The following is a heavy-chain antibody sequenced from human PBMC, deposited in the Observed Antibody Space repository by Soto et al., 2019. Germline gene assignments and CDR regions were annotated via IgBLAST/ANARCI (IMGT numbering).Heavy chain of an antibody. D-gene: IGHD2-15*01. Sequence: QVQLVESGGGVVQPGRSLRLSCAASGFIFSSYAMHWVRQAPGKGLEWVAVISYDGRNKYYADSVKGRFTISRDNSKNTLYLQMNSLRAEDTAVYYCARTGLLHGMDAWGQGTTVTVSS. CDR1: GFIFSSYA. CDR3: ARTGLLHGMDA. CDR2: ISYDGRNK. J-gene: IGHJ6*02. V-gene: IGHV3-30*04.